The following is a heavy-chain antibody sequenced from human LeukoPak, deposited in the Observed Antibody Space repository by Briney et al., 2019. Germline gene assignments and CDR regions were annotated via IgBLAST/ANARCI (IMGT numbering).Heavy chain of an antibody. CDR2: INHSGST. D-gene: IGHD6-13*01. CDR1: GGSFSGYY. J-gene: IGHJ4*02. Sequence: PSETLSPTCAVYGGSFSGYYWSWIRQPPGKGLEWIGEINHSGSTNYNPSLKSRVTISVDTSKNQFSLKLSSVTAADTAVYYCARGSTAAAGKGPLRYWGQGTLVTVSS. V-gene: IGHV4-34*01. CDR3: ARGSTAAAGKGPLRY.